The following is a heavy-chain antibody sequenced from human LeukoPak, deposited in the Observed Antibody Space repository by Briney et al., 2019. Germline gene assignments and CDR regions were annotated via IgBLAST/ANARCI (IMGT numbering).Heavy chain of an antibody. Sequence: ASVKVSCKASGYTFTSYGISWVRQAPGQGLEWMGWISAHNGNTNYAQKLQGRVTMTTDTSTSTAYMELRSLRSDDTAVYYCARDGTAVAAPYNWFDPWGQGTLVTVSS. CDR1: GYTFTSYG. CDR2: ISAHNGNT. V-gene: IGHV1-18*01. D-gene: IGHD6-19*01. CDR3: ARDGTAVAAPYNWFDP. J-gene: IGHJ5*02.